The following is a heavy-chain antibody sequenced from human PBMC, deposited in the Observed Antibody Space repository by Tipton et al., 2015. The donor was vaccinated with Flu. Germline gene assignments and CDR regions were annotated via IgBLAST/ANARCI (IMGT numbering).Heavy chain of an antibody. CDR2: ISQDGSEK. V-gene: IGHV3-7*03. Sequence: SLRLSCAASGFTFSNYWMSWIRQAPRKGLEWVAHISQDGSEKYYVDSVKGRSSIYRDNAKSSLYLQLNNLRAEDTAVYYCARVPEWLGYGFDIWGQGTQVAVSS. CDR3: ARVPEWLGYGFDI. D-gene: IGHD3-3*01. J-gene: IGHJ3*02. CDR1: GFTFSNYW.